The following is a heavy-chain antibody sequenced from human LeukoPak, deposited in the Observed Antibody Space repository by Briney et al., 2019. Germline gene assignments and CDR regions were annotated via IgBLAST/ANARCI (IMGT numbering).Heavy chain of an antibody. J-gene: IGHJ3*02. CDR2: ISAYNGNT. V-gene: IGHV1-18*01. CDR1: GYTFTSYG. Sequence: GASVKVSCKASGYTFTSYGISWVRQAPGQGLEWMGWISAYNGNTNYAQKLQGRVTMTTDTSTSTAYMELRSLRSDDTAVYYCAGDIVVVPAAIRLGNDAFDIWGQGTMVTVSS. CDR3: AGDIVVVPAAIRLGNDAFDI. D-gene: IGHD2-2*01.